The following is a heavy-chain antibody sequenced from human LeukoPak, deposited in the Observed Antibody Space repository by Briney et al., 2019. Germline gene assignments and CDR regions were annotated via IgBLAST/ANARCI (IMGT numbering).Heavy chain of an antibody. V-gene: IGHV3-11*01. D-gene: IGHD2-2*01. CDR2: ISSTVSTT. Sequence: GGSLRLSCAASGFTFNNYYMSWIRQAPGKGLEWISYISSTVSTTYYADSVKGRFTISRDNAKNSLYLQMNSLRAEDTALYYCAKDSHQLLIRDFDYWGQGTLVTVSS. J-gene: IGHJ4*02. CDR3: AKDSHQLLIRDFDY. CDR1: GFTFNNYY.